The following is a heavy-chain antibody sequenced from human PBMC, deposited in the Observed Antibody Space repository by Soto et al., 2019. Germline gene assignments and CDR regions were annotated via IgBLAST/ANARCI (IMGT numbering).Heavy chain of an antibody. CDR1: GFTFSSYA. CDR3: ASGDSSGYSAADFDY. D-gene: IGHD3-22*01. V-gene: IGHV3-30-3*01. Sequence: QVQLVESGGGVVQPGRSLRLSCAASGFTFSSYAMHWVRQAPGKGLEWVAVISYDGSNKYYADSVKGRFTISRDNSKNTLYLQMNSLRAEDTAVYYCASGDSSGYSAADFDYWGQGTLVTVSS. J-gene: IGHJ4*02. CDR2: ISYDGSNK.